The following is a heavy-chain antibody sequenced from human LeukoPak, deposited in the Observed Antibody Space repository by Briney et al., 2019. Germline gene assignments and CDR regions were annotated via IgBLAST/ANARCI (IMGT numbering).Heavy chain of an antibody. V-gene: IGHV1-2*02. Sequence: ASVKVSCKASGYTFTDYYTHWVRQAPGQGLEWMGWINPNSGGTHYAQKFQGRVTMTRDTSISTAYMELSRLRSDDTAVYYYARGQQVGSGSITIIVALNWFDPWGQGTLVTVSS. D-gene: IGHD3-22*01. CDR3: ARGQQVGSGSITIIVALNWFDP. CDR2: INPNSGGT. J-gene: IGHJ5*02. CDR1: GYTFTDYY.